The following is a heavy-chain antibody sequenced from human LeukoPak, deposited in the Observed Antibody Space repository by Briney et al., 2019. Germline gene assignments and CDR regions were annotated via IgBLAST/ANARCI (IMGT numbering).Heavy chain of an antibody. J-gene: IGHJ4*02. CDR1: GGSISSSSYY. CDR2: IYYSGST. D-gene: IGHD3-22*01. Sequence: SSETLSLTCTVSGGSISSSSYYWGWIRQPPGKGLEWIGSIYYSGSTYYNPSLKSRVTISVDTSKNQFSLKLSSVTAADTAVYHCARDLYYYDSSGYFDYWGQGTLVTVSS. CDR3: ARDLYYYDSSGYFDY. V-gene: IGHV4-39*07.